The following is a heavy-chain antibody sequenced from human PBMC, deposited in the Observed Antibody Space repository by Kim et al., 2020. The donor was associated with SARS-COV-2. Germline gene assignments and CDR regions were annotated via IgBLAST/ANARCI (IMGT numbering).Heavy chain of an antibody. CDR1: GFTFSSYA. V-gene: IGHV3-30*04. D-gene: IGHD5-18*01. CDR2: ILYDGGNK. CDR3: ARRGYTAILYYFDY. J-gene: IGHJ4*02. Sequence: GGSLRLSCAASGFTFSSYAMHWVRQAPGKGLEWVAFILYDGGNKYYADSVKGRFTISRDNSKNTLYLQMNSLRAEDTAVYYCARRGYTAILYYFDYWGQGTLVAVPS.